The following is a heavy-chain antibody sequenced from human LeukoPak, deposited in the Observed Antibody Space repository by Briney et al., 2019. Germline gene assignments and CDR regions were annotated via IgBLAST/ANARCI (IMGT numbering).Heavy chain of an antibody. Sequence: ASVKVSCKASGYTFTSYDINWVRQATGQGLEWMGWMNPNSGNTGYAQKFQGRVTITRNTSISTAYMELSSLRSEDTAVYYCARVIRQAKYYDFWSGSILFDCWGQGTLVTVSS. D-gene: IGHD3-3*01. J-gene: IGHJ4*02. CDR2: MNPNSGNT. CDR3: ARVIRQAKYYDFWSGSILFDC. V-gene: IGHV1-8*03. CDR1: GYTFTSYD.